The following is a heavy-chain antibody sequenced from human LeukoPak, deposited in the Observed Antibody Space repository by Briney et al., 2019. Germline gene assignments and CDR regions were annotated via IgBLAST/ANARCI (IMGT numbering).Heavy chain of an antibody. CDR2: IKQDGSEK. CDR3: ATKMLNSDQSKYRHFDF. D-gene: IGHD1-26*01. CDR1: GFTFSSYW. J-gene: IGHJ4*02. Sequence: QTGGSLRLSCAASGFTFSSYWMSWVRQAPGKGLEWVANIKQDGSEKYYVDSVKGRFTISRDNAKNSLYLQMNSLRAEDTAIYYCATKMLNSDQSKYRHFDFWGLGTLVTVSS. V-gene: IGHV3-7*01.